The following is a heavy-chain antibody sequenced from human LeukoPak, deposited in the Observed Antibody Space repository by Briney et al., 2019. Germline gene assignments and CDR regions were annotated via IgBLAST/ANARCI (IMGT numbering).Heavy chain of an antibody. D-gene: IGHD3-3*01. V-gene: IGHV3-23*01. J-gene: IGHJ4*02. CDR3: AKVRGVGYYDFWSGYSTGPFDY. CDR2: ISGSGGST. Sequence: GGSLRLSCATSGFSFRDYNMNWVRQAPGKGLEWVSAISGSGGSTYYADSVKGRFTISRDNSKNTLYLQMNSLRAENTAVYYCAKVRGVGYYDFWSGYSTGPFDYWGQGTLVTVSS. CDR1: GFSFRDYN.